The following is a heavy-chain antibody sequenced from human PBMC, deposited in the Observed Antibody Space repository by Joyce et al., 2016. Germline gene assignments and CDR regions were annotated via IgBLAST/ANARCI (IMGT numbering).Heavy chain of an antibody. V-gene: IGHV4-34*01. CDR1: GGSFSAYY. CDR3: ARVRMGVAGYDAFDI. Sequence: QVKLQQWGEGLLKPSETLSLTCAVYGGSFSAYYWSWVRQPPGKGLEWIGEINRSGGTTCNPSLKSRITISIDTSKNQFSLKLNSVTAADTAVYYCARVRMGVAGYDAFDIWGQGTMVTVSS. J-gene: IGHJ3*02. D-gene: IGHD6-19*01. CDR2: INRSGGT.